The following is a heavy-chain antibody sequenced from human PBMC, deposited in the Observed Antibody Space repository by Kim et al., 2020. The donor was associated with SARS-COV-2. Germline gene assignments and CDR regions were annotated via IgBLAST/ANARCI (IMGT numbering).Heavy chain of an antibody. Sequence: SGPTLVNPTETLTLTCTVSGFSLSNARMGVSWIRQPPGKALEWLAHIFSNDEKSYSTSLKSRLTISKDTSKSQVVLTMTNMDPVDTATYYCARRSSGWYYYYGMDVWGQGTTVTVSS. CDR3: ARRSSGWYYYYGMDV. CDR2: IFSNDEK. J-gene: IGHJ6*02. V-gene: IGHV2-26*01. CDR1: GFSLSNARMG. D-gene: IGHD6-19*01.